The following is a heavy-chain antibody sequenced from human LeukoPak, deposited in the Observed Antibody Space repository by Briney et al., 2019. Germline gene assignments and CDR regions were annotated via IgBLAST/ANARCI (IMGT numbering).Heavy chain of an antibody. Sequence: GGSLRLSCAASGFTFSSYSMTWVRQAPGKGPEWVSSISSSSSYIYYADSVKGRFTISRDNAKNSLYLQMNSLRAEDTAVYYCASENYYDSSGYYYWGQGTLVTVSS. CDR3: ASENYYDSSGYYY. V-gene: IGHV3-21*01. CDR2: ISSSSSYI. J-gene: IGHJ4*02. D-gene: IGHD3-22*01. CDR1: GFTFSSYS.